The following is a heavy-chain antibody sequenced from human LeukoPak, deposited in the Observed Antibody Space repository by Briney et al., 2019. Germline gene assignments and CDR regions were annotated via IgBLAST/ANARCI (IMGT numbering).Heavy chain of an antibody. CDR1: GFTFNSYG. J-gene: IGHJ2*01. CDR2: ISYDGSNK. CDR3: AKQGAPSYWYFDL. D-gene: IGHD3-16*01. Sequence: GGSLRLSCAASGFTFNSYGMHWVGQAPGKGLEWVAVISYDGSNKYYADSVKGRFTISRDNSKNTLYLQMNSLRAEDTAVYYCAKQGAPSYWYFDLWGRGTLVTVSS. V-gene: IGHV3-30*18.